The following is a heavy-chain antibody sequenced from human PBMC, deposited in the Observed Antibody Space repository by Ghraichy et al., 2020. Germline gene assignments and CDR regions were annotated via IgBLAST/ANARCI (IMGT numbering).Heavy chain of an antibody. CDR1: GFTFSSYA. CDR3: AKDNFGGIVVVRVGMDV. J-gene: IGHJ6*02. V-gene: IGHV3-23*01. Sequence: GGSLRLSCAASGFTFSSYAMSWVRQAPGKGLEWVSAISGSGGSTYYADSVKGRFTISRDNSKNTLYLQMNSLRAEDTAVYYCAKDNFGGIVVVRVGMDVWGQGTTVTVSS. CDR2: ISGSGGST. D-gene: IGHD2-2*01.